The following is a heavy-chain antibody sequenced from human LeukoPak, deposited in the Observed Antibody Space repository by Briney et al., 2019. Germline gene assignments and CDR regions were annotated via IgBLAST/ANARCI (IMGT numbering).Heavy chain of an antibody. CDR3: ARGHTVTTGSYNWFDP. CDR2: INHSGST. CDR1: GGSFSGYY. D-gene: IGHD4-4*01. J-gene: IGHJ5*02. V-gene: IGHV4-34*01. Sequence: SETLCLTCAVYGGSFSGYYWSWIRQPPGKGLEWIGEINHSGSTNYNPSLKSRVTISVDTSKNQFSLKLSSVTAADTAVYYCARGHTVTTGSYNWFDPWGQGTLVTVSS.